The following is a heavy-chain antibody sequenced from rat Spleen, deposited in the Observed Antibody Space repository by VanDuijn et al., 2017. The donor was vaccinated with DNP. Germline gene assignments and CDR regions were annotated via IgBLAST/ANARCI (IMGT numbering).Heavy chain of an antibody. CDR2: IFYDGSRT. J-gene: IGHJ2*01. D-gene: IGHD1-4*01. CDR3: ATARFNY. CDR1: GFTFSDYA. Sequence: EVQLVQSGGGLVQPERSLKLSCAASGFTFSDYAMAWVRQAPKEGLEWVATIFYDGSRTYYRDSVQGRFTISRDNAKSTLYLQMDSLRSEDTATYYCATARFNYWGQGVMVTVSS. V-gene: IGHV5S10*01.